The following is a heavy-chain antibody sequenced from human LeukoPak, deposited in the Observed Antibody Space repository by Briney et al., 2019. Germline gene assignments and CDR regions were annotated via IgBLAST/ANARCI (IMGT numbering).Heavy chain of an antibody. J-gene: IGHJ4*02. CDR2: ISRDSGSV. CDR3: VKEPTERYYIDY. Sequence: PGGSLRLSCAASGFTFDNYAMHWVRQAPGKGLEWVSGISRDSGSVEYADSVKGRFIISRDNAKSSLFLQMSSLRAEDTALYYCVKEPTERYYIDYWGQGTLVTVSS. D-gene: IGHD1-1*01. V-gene: IGHV3-9*01. CDR1: GFTFDNYA.